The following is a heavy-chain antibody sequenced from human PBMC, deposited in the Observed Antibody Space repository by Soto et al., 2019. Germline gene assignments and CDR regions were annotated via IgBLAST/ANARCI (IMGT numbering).Heavy chain of an antibody. Sequence: ASVKVSCKASGYTFTGYYMHWVRQAPGQGLEWIGWINPNSGGTNYAQKFQGWVTMTRDTSISTAYMELSRLRSDDTAVYYCARAGLTGELDAFDIWGQGTMVTVSS. J-gene: IGHJ3*02. D-gene: IGHD7-27*01. CDR1: GYTFTGYY. V-gene: IGHV1-2*04. CDR3: ARAGLTGELDAFDI. CDR2: INPNSGGT.